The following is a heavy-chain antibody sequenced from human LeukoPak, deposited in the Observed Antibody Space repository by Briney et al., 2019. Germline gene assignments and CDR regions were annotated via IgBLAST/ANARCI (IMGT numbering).Heavy chain of an antibody. CDR1: GFTFSSYS. CDR3: AREPVTDCSGGNCYSWGFDY. V-gene: IGHV3-48*01. J-gene: IGHJ4*02. D-gene: IGHD2-15*01. CDR2: ISISSGII. Sequence: GGSLRLSCAASGFTFSSYSMNWVRQAPGKGLEWVSYISISSGIIYYADSVKGRFTISRDNAKNSLYLQMNSLRAEDTAVYYCAREPVTDCSGGNCYSWGFDYWGQGTLVTVSS.